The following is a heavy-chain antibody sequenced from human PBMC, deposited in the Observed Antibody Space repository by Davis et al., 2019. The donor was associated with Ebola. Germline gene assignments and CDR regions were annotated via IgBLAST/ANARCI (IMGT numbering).Heavy chain of an antibody. CDR3: ARPTFARDLDAFDI. J-gene: IGHJ3*02. Sequence: GESLKISCTGSGYTFAIYWIAWVRQMPGQGLEWMGIIYPGYSDTRYSPSFQGQVTISADKSISTAYLQWSSLKASDTAMYYCARPTFARDLDAFDIWGQGTMVTVSS. CDR1: GYTFAIYW. CDR2: IYPGYSDT. V-gene: IGHV5-51*01.